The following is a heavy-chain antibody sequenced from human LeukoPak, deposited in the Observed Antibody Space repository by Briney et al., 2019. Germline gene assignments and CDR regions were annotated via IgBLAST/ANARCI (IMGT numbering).Heavy chain of an antibody. V-gene: IGHV3-13*05. D-gene: IGHD3-9*01. CDR1: GFTFSSYD. CDR2: IGTAGDP. CDR3: ARAVPDILTGSGAFDI. Sequence: GGSLRLSCAASGFTFSSYDMHWVRQATGKGLEWVSAIGTAGDPYYPGSVKGRSTISRENAKNSLYLQMNSLRAGDTAVYYCARAVPDILTGSGAFDIWGQGTMVTVSS. J-gene: IGHJ3*02.